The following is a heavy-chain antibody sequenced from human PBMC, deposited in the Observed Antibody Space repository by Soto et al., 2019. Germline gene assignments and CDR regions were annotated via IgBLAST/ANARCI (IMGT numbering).Heavy chain of an antibody. CDR1: GYTFTSYY. J-gene: IGHJ3*02. V-gene: IGHV1-46*01. CDR3: ARNRGYCSSTSCSPGGAFDI. Sequence: QVQLVQSGAEVKKPGASVKVSCKASGYTFTSYYMHWVRQAPGQGLEWMGIINPSGGSTSYAQKFQGRVTMTRDTSTSTVYMELSSLRSEDTAVYYCARNRGYCSSTSCSPGGAFDIWGQGTMVTVSS. CDR2: INPSGGST. D-gene: IGHD2-2*01.